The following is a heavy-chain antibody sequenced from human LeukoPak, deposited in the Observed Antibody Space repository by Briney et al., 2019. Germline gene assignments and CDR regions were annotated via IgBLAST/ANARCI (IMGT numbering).Heavy chain of an antibody. J-gene: IGHJ4*02. CDR1: VFTFINSA. D-gene: IGHD5/OR15-5a*01. V-gene: IGHV1-58*02. Sequence: GTSVKVSCKASVFTFINSAMQWVRQARGQRLEWIGWIVVGSGNTNYAQKFQERVTIPRDMSTSTAYMGLSSLRSEDTAVYYCAADDLSTGYWGQGTLVTVSS. CDR3: AADDLSTGY. CDR2: IVVGSGNT.